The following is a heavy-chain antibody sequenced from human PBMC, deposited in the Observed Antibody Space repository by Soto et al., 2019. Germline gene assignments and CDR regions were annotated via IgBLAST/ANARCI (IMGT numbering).Heavy chain of an antibody. CDR2: IYYSGST. Sequence: PSETLSLTCTVSGGSISSSSYYWGWIRQPPGKGLEWIGSIYYSGSTYYNPSLKSRVTISVDTSKNQFSLKLSSVTAADTAVYYCARDYGDSYFDYWGQGTLVTVSS. CDR3: ARDYGDSYFDY. V-gene: IGHV4-39*01. J-gene: IGHJ4*02. D-gene: IGHD4-17*01. CDR1: GGSISSSSYY.